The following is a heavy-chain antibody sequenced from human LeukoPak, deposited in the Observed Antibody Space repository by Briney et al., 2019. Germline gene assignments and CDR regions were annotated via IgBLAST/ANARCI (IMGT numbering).Heavy chain of an antibody. CDR1: GGSISSSSYY. CDR2: IYYSGST. J-gene: IGHJ4*02. V-gene: IGHV4-39*01. D-gene: IGHD2-2*01. CDR3: ARQDCSSTSCLFDY. Sequence: PSETLSLTCTVSGGSISSSSYYWGWIRQPPGKGLERIGSIYYSGSTYYNPSLKSRVTISVDTSKNQFSLKLSSVTAADTAVYYCARQDCSSTSCLFDYWGQGTLVTVSS.